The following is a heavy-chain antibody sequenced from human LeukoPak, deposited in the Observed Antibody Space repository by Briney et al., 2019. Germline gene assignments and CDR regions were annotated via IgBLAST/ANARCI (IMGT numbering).Heavy chain of an antibody. CDR1: GFTLSGYN. Sequence: GGSLRLSCVASGFTLSGYNMKWVRQAPEKRLEWVSSISWRSSDIEYADSVKGRFTISRDIDKKSLYLQMNSLRAEDTALYYCAKDFGAQWLDYYGMDVWGQGTTVTVSS. V-gene: IGHV3-21*04. J-gene: IGHJ6*02. CDR3: AKDFGAQWLDYYGMDV. CDR2: ISWRSSDI. D-gene: IGHD6-19*01.